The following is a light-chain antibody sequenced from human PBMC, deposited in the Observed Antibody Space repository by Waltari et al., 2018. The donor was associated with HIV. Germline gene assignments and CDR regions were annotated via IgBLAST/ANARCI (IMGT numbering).Light chain of an antibody. CDR1: TSNIGKNF. Sequence: QSVLTQPPSVSAAPGQKVTFSCSGRTSNIGKNFVSWSQQLPEAAPNLIIYDNNKRPSGVPDRFSGSKSATSATLAITGLQTGDEADYYCGTWDSSVSAGVFGGGTKLTVL. CDR2: DNN. CDR3: GTWDSSVSAGV. V-gene: IGLV1-51*01. J-gene: IGLJ2*01.